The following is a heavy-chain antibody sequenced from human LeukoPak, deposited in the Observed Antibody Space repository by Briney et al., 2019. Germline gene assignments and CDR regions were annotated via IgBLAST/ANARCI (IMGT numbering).Heavy chain of an antibody. CDR3: ARGMAVTYYYYAMDV. D-gene: IGHD2-21*02. CDR1: GFTFSSYS. CDR2: ISSSSSYI. J-gene: IGHJ6*02. V-gene: IGHV3-21*01. Sequence: NTGGSLRLSCAASGFTFSSYSMNWVRQAPGKGLEWVSSISSSSSYIYYADSVKGRFTISRDNAKNSLYLQMNSLRAEDTAVYYCARGMAVTYYYYAMDVWGQGTTVTVSS.